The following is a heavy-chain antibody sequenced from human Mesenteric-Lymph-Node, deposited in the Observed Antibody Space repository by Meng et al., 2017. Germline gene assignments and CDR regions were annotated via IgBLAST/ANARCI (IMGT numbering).Heavy chain of an antibody. CDR1: GYTFTSYA. V-gene: IGHV7-4-1*02. Sequence: ASVKVSCKASGYTFTSYAMNWVRQAPGQGLEWMGWINTNTGNPTYAQGFTGRFVFSLDTSVSTAYLQISSLKAGDTAVYYCARVSSSWYYYYGMDVWGQGTTVTVSS. D-gene: IGHD6-13*01. CDR2: INTNTGNP. J-gene: IGHJ6*02. CDR3: ARVSSSWYYYYGMDV.